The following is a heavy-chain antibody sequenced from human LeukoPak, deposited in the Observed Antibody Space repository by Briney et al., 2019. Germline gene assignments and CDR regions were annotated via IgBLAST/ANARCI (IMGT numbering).Heavy chain of an antibody. CDR3: ARATFLSSKYYYYGMDV. Sequence: GASVKVSCKASGYTFTSYYMHWVRQAPGQGLEWMGIINPSGGSTSYAQKFQGRVTMTRDTSTSTVYMELSSLRSEDTAVYYCARATFLSSKYYYYGMDVWGQGTTVTVSS. J-gene: IGHJ6*02. V-gene: IGHV1-46*01. CDR2: INPSGGST. CDR1: GYTFTSYY.